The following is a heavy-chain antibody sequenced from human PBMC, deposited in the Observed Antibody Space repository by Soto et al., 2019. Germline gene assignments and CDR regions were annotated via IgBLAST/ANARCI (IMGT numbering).Heavy chain of an antibody. Sequence: PGGSLRLSCAASGFTFDDYAMHWVRQAPGKGLEWVSGISWNSGSIGYADSVKGRFTISRDNAKNSLYLQMNSLRAEDTALYYCAKDMGYGAYALHDAFDIWGQGTMVTVSS. V-gene: IGHV3-9*01. CDR1: GFTFDDYA. CDR2: ISWNSGSI. D-gene: IGHD4-17*01. CDR3: AKDMGYGAYALHDAFDI. J-gene: IGHJ3*02.